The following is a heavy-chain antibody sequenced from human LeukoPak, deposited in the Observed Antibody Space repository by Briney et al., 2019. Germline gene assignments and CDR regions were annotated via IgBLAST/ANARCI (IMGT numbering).Heavy chain of an antibody. J-gene: IGHJ6*04. CDR1: GFTFSSYW. CDR3: ASSYGSGSYYYYYGMDV. CDR2: INSDGSST. Sequence: GGSLRLSCAASGFTFSSYWMHWVRQAPGKGLVWVSRINSDGSSTSYADSVKGRFTISRDNAKNTLYLQMNSLRAEDTAVYYCASSYGSGSYYYYYGMDVWGKGTTVTVSS. D-gene: IGHD3-10*01. V-gene: IGHV3-74*01.